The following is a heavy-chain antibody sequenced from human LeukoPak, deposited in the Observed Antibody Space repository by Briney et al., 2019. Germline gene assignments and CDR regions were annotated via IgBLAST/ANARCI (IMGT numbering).Heavy chain of an antibody. J-gene: IGHJ4*02. Sequence: PGGPLRLSCAASGFTFSNNGMHWVRQPPGKGLEWVSFIRNDETGQYYADSVKGRFTISRDNSKRTLYLQMNSLRPEDTAVYYCAIQGNTWFYFDSWGQGTLVAVSS. CDR1: GFTFSNNG. CDR3: AIQGNTWFYFDS. D-gene: IGHD6-13*01. V-gene: IGHV3-30*02. CDR2: IRNDETGQ.